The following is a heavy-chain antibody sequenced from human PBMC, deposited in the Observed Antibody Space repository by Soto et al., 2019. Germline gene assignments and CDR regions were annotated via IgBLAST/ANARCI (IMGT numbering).Heavy chain of an antibody. CDR1: GGSISSGGYY. V-gene: IGHV4-31*03. Sequence: QVQLQESGPGLVKPSQTLSLTCTVSGGSISSGGYYWSWIRQHPGKGLEWIGYIYYSGSTYYNPSLKSRVTRSXXTXKXXFSLKLSSVTAADTAVYYCASHPLANSGSGSPFDYWGQGTLVTVSS. J-gene: IGHJ4*02. CDR3: ASHPLANSGSGSPFDY. CDR2: IYYSGST. D-gene: IGHD3-10*01.